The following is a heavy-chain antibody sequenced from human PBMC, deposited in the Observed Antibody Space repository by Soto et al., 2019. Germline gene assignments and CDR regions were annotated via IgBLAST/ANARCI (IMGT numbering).Heavy chain of an antibody. J-gene: IGHJ4*02. CDR3: ARDLTSYGDGIDY. CDR1: GFTFSSYG. D-gene: IGHD4-17*01. Sequence: QVQLVESGGGVVQPGRSLRLSCAASGFTFSSYGMHWVRQAPGKGLEWVAVIWYDGSNKYYADSVKGRFTISRDNSKNTLYLQMNSLRAEDTAVYYCARDLTSYGDGIDYWGQGTLVTVSS. V-gene: IGHV3-33*01. CDR2: IWYDGSNK.